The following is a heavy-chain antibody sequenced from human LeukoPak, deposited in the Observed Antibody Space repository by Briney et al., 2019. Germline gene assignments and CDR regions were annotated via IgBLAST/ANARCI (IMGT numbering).Heavy chain of an antibody. J-gene: IGHJ6*02. Sequence: TGGSLRLSCAVSGFNFRGYAMHWVRQAPGKGLEWVALIRSNGNEKFYLDAVQGRFTISRDNSKNTLFLQMSSLRPEDTAVYYCAKGRDGSRSFKKRMDVWGQGTTVSVSS. D-gene: IGHD3-10*01. V-gene: IGHV3-30*02. CDR1: GFNFRGYA. CDR2: IRSNGNEK. CDR3: AKGRDGSRSFKKRMDV.